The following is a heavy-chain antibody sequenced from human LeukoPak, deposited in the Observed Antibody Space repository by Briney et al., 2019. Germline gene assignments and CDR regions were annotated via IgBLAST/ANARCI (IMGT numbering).Heavy chain of an antibody. V-gene: IGHV4-39*01. CDR1: GGSISSSSYS. CDR3: WAIVTTIKLDF. Sequence: SETLSLTCTVPGGSISSSSYSWGWIRQPPGKGLEWIGSVSHSGSINYDPSLKNRVTISVDTSKNQFSLKLSSVTAADTAVYYCWAIVTTIKLDFWGQGTLVTVSS. J-gene: IGHJ4*02. CDR2: VSHSGSI. D-gene: IGHD5-12*01.